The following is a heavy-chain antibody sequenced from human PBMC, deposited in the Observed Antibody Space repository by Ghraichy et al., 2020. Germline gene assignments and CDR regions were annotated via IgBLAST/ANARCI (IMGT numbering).Heavy chain of an antibody. J-gene: IGHJ4*02. Sequence: GGSLRLSCAASGFTFSSYSMNWVRQAPGKGLEWVSYISSSSSTIYYADSVKGRFTISRDNAKNSLYLQMNSLRDEDTAVYYCARDIFLPYGSGSSYYFDYWGQGTLVTVSS. CDR2: ISSSSSTI. CDR1: GFTFSSYS. D-gene: IGHD3-10*01. CDR3: ARDIFLPYGSGSSYYFDY. V-gene: IGHV3-48*02.